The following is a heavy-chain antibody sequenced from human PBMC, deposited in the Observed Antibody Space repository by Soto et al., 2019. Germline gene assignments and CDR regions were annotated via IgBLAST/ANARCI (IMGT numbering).Heavy chain of an antibody. CDR2: INSDGSST. CDR3: AREFGEMATTSVYYYYGMDV. CDR1: GFTFSSYW. J-gene: IGHJ6*02. V-gene: IGHV3-74*01. Sequence: GGSLRLSCAASGFTFSSYWMHWVRQAPGKGLVWVSRINSDGSSTSYADSVKGRFTISRDNAKNMLYLQMNSLRAEDTAVYYCAREFGEMATTSVYYYYGMDVWGQGTTVTVSS. D-gene: IGHD3-10*01.